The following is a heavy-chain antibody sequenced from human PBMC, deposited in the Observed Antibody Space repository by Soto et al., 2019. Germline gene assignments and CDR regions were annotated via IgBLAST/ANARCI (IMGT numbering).Heavy chain of an antibody. J-gene: IGHJ4*02. CDR3: TSDRGVGPRPIFDY. CDR2: IKNNTDGGTT. V-gene: IGHV3-15*01. Sequence: PGGSLRLSCEGSGFTFCKGWMSWARQAPGKGLEWVGRIKNNTDGGTTDYAAPAKGRITISRDDSTNAVFLQMNSLKSEGTSMYYCTSDRGVGPRPIFDYWGQGTLVTVSS. D-gene: IGHD2-8*01. CDR1: GFTFCKGW.